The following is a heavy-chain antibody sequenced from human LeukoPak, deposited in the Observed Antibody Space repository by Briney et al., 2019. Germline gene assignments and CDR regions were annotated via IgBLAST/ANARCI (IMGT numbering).Heavy chain of an antibody. CDR1: GYTFTSYY. CDR3: ARVPSDPYDILTGYYNVVDAFDI. Sequence: ASVKVSCKASGYTFTSYYMHWVRQAPGQGLEWMGIINPSGGSTSYAQKFQGRVTMTRDTSTSTVYMELSSLRSEDTAVYYCARVPSDPYDILTGYYNVVDAFDIWGQGTMVTVSS. CDR2: INPSGGST. V-gene: IGHV1-46*01. D-gene: IGHD3-9*01. J-gene: IGHJ3*02.